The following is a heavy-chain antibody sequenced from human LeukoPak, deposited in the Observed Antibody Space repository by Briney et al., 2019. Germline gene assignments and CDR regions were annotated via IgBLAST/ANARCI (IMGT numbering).Heavy chain of an antibody. J-gene: IGHJ4*02. CDR2: TYTSGST. CDR1: GGSISSGSYY. V-gene: IGHV4-61*02. CDR3: ARGPKPHFDY. Sequence: SETLSLTCTVSGGSISSGSYYWSWIRQPARKGLEWIGRTYTSGSTNYNPSLKSRVTISVDTSKNQFSLKLSSVTAADTAVYYCARGPKPHFDYWGQGTLVTVFS.